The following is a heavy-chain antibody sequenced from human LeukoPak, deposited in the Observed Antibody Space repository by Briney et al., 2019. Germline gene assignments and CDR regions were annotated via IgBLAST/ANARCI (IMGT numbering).Heavy chain of an antibody. CDR3: ARQLVVATTPYFDY. J-gene: IGHJ4*02. Sequence: GESLKISCKVSVYTFTTYWIGWVRQMPGKDLEWMGIIYPGDSDIRYSPSFQGQVTFSADKSISTVYLQWSSLKASDTAMYYCARQLVVATTPYFDYWGQGTLVTVSS. V-gene: IGHV5-51*01. D-gene: IGHD2-15*01. CDR2: IYPGDSDI. CDR1: VYTFTTYW.